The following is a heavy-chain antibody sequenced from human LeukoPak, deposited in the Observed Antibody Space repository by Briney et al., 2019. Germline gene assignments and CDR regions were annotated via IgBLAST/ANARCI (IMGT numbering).Heavy chain of an antibody. D-gene: IGHD3-9*01. V-gene: IGHV3-23*01. CDR3: AKEKDILTGYYDY. CDR2: ISGSGGST. J-gene: IGHJ4*02. Sequence: GGSLRLSCAASGFTFSDHYMDWVRQAPGKGLEWVSAISGSGGSTCYADSVKGRFTISRDNSKNTLYLQMNSLRAEDTAVYYCAKEKDILTGYYDYWGQGTLVTVSS. CDR1: GFTFSDHY.